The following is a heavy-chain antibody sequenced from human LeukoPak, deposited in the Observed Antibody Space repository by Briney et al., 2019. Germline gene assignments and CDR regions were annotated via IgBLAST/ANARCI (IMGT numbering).Heavy chain of an antibody. J-gene: IGHJ4*02. CDR3: ARVRDKGSGSPNFDY. V-gene: IGHV1-46*01. Sequence: ASVKVSCKASGYTFTGYYMHWVRQAPGQGLEWMGIINPSGGSTSYAQKFQGRVTMTRDMSTSTVYMGLSSLRSEDTAVYYCARVRDKGSGSPNFDYWGQGTLVTVSS. CDR1: GYTFTGYY. D-gene: IGHD3-10*01. CDR2: INPSGGST.